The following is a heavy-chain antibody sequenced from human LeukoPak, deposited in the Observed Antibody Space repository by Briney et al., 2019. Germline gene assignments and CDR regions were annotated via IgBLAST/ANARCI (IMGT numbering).Heavy chain of an antibody. Sequence: GGSLRLSCAASGFTFSSYAMSWVRQAPGKGLERVSAISGSGGSTYYADSVKGRFTISRDNSKNTLYLQMNSLRAEDTAVYYCAKSLLEWLFGPDAFDIWGQGTMVTVSS. V-gene: IGHV3-23*01. CDR2: ISGSGGST. J-gene: IGHJ3*02. CDR1: GFTFSSYA. D-gene: IGHD3-3*01. CDR3: AKSLLEWLFGPDAFDI.